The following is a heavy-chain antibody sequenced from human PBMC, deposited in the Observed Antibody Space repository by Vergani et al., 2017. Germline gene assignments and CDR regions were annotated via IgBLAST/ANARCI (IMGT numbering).Heavy chain of an antibody. CDR1: GFIFSTYA. J-gene: IGHJ6*02. CDR3: AREVCSGGSCYADYYYYGMYV. Sequence: EVQLLESGGDLVQPGGSLRLSCTASGFIFSTYAMSWVRQAPGKGLEWVSGISASGAPTYYADSVKGRVTISRDNSKNTLYLQMNSLRAEDTAVYYCAREVCSGGSCYADYYYYGMYVWSRGSTVTVTS. V-gene: IGHV3-23*01. D-gene: IGHD2-15*01. CDR2: ISASGAPT.